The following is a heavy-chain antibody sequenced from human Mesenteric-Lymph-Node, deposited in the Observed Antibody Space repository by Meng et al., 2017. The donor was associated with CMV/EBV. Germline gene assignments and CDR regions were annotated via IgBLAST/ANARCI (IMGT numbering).Heavy chain of an antibody. J-gene: IGHJ5*02. CDR2: INHSGST. CDR1: FSGYY. V-gene: IGHV4-34*01. Sequence: FSGYYWSWISQPPGKGLEWIGEINHSGSTNYNPSLKSRVTISVDTSKNQFSLKLSSVTAADTAVYYCASEPGYCSGTSCYGGWFDPWGQGTLVTVSS. CDR3: ASEPGYCSGTSCYGGWFDP. D-gene: IGHD2-2*01.